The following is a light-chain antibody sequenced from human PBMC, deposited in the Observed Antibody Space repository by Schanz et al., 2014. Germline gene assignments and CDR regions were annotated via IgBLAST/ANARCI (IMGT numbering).Light chain of an antibody. Sequence: QSVLTQPPSASGSPGQSVTISCTGTSSDLGAYNHVSWYQQHPGKAPKLMIYDVSKWPSGVPDRFSGSKSGNTASLTVSWLQAEDEAVYYCSSYAGSNNLVFGGGTKLTVL. J-gene: IGLJ2*01. CDR1: SSDLGAYNH. CDR3: SSYAGSNNLV. V-gene: IGLV2-8*01. CDR2: DVS.